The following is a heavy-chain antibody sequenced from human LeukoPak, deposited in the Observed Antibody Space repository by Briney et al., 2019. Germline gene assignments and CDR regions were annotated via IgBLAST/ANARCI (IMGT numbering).Heavy chain of an antibody. CDR2: ISPHSHTT. V-gene: IGHV1-18*01. J-gene: IGHJ4*02. CDR3: ARGQSMYY. D-gene: IGHD2-8*01. Sequence: ASVKVSCKASGYTFYNYFISWGRQAPGRGLEWVGWISPHSHTTHYAEKFQGRDTMTTDTSTTTVYMELRSLRSDDTAVYFCARGQSMYYWGQGTPVTVSS. CDR1: GYTFYNYF.